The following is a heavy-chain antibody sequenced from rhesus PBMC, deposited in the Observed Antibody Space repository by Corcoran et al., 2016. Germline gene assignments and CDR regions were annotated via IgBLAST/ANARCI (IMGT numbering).Heavy chain of an antibody. V-gene: IGHV4-173*01. J-gene: IGHJ4*01. CDR2: IADKGGSP. D-gene: IGHD6-31*01. CDR1: GGSISSNY. CDR3: AREPPPYLAAAGAPYLG. Sequence: QVQLQESGPGLVKPSETLSLTCAVTGGSISSNYWTWIRQFPGKGLEWIGRIADKGGSPDYHPSLRSRVTISTDTSNNKFSLKLRSVTAADTAVYYCAREPPPYLAAAGAPYLGWGQGVLVTVSS.